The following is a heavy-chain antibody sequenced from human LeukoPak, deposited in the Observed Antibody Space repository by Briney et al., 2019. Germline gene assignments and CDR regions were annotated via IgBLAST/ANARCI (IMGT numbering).Heavy chain of an antibody. CDR1: GGSFSGYY. Sequence: SETLSLTRAVYGGSFSGYYWSWIRQPPGKGLEWIGEINHSGSTNYNPSLKSRVTISVDTSKNQFSLKLSSVTAADTAVYYCARKPIAAAAYNWFDPWGQGTLVTVSS. V-gene: IGHV4-34*01. CDR2: INHSGST. D-gene: IGHD6-13*01. J-gene: IGHJ5*02. CDR3: ARKPIAAAAYNWFDP.